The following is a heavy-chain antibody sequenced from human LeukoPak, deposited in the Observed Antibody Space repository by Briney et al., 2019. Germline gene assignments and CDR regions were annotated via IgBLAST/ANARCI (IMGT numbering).Heavy chain of an antibody. Sequence: GGSLRLSCAASGFTFSNYGMHWVRQAPGKGLEWVAVISYDGSNKYYADSVKGRFTISRDNSKNTLYLQMNSLRAEDTAVYYCAKDRGGSSSWFDAFDIWGQGTMVTVS. CDR3: AKDRGGSSSWFDAFDI. CDR1: GFTFSNYG. V-gene: IGHV3-30*18. J-gene: IGHJ3*02. CDR2: ISYDGSNK. D-gene: IGHD6-13*01.